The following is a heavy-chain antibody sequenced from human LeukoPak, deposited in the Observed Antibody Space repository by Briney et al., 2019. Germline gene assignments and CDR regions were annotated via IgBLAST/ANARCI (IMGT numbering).Heavy chain of an antibody. Sequence: SETLSLTCAVYGGSFSGYYWSWIRQPPGKGLEWIGSIYYSGSTYYNPSLKSRVTISVDTSKNQFSLKLTSVTAADTAVYYCAKIAAAGTAPDYWGQGTLVTVSS. J-gene: IGHJ4*02. D-gene: IGHD6-13*01. CDR1: GGSFSGYY. V-gene: IGHV4-34*01. CDR3: AKIAAAGTAPDY. CDR2: IYYSGST.